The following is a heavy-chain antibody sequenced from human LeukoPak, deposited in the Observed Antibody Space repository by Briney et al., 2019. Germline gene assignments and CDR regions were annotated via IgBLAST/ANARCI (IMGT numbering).Heavy chain of an antibody. D-gene: IGHD3-22*01. CDR1: GGTFSSYA. V-gene: IGHV1-69*13. Sequence: SVKVSCKASGGTFSSYAISWVRQAPGQGLEWMGGIIPIFGTANYAQKFQGRVTITADESTSIAYMELSSLRSEDTAVYYCARGGYYYDSSGYYLDYWGQGTLVTVSS. CDR2: IIPIFGTA. J-gene: IGHJ4*02. CDR3: ARGGYYYDSSGYYLDY.